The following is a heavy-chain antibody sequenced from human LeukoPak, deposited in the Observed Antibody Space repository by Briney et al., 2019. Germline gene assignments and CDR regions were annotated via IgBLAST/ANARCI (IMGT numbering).Heavy chain of an antibody. CDR3: ARGPCDSTGRGSDFDY. V-gene: IGHV4-34*01. D-gene: IGHD2/OR15-2a*01. CDR2: INHSGST. Sequence: SETLSLTCAVYGGSFSGYYWSWLRQPPGQGLEGMEEINHSGSTNHNPSLKSPVTISVDTSKNQFSLKLSSVTAADTAVYYCARGPCDSTGRGSDFDYWGQGTLVTVSS. CDR1: GGSFSGYY. J-gene: IGHJ4*02.